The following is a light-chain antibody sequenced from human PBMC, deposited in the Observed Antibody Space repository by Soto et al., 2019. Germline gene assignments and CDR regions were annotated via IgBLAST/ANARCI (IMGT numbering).Light chain of an antibody. J-gene: IGLJ1*01. CDR2: SNN. V-gene: IGLV1-44*01. CDR3: AAWDDSLNGYV. CDR1: ISNIGSNT. Sequence: QSLLTQAPSASGTPGQRFTISCSGSISNIGSNTVNWYQQLPGTAPKLLIYSNNQLPSLVPDRFSGSKSGTSASLAISGLQSEDEADYYCAAWDDSLNGYVFGTGTKVTVL.